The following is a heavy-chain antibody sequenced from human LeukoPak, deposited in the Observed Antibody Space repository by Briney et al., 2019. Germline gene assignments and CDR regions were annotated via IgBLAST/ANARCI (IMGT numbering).Heavy chain of an antibody. CDR1: GYRFSNYW. D-gene: IGHD2-21*02. Sequence: HGESLKISCECSGYRFSNYWIGWVRQMPGKGLEWMGIIYPGDYETRYSPSFQGLVTISVDKSISTAYLQWSSLKASDTAMYYCAIPPGYCGNDCSFDHWGQGTLVTV. V-gene: IGHV5-51*01. J-gene: IGHJ4*02. CDR3: AIPPGYCGNDCSFDH. CDR2: IYPGDYET.